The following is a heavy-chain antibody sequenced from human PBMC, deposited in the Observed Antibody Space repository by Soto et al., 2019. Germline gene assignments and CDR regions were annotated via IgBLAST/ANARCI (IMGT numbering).Heavy chain of an antibody. D-gene: IGHD3-16*01. CDR1: GFTFSDYY. V-gene: IGHV3-11*01. CDR2: ISDSGRIT. Sequence: QVHLEESGGALVKPGGSLRLSCTASGFTFSDYYMSWIRQAPGKGLEWVSDISDSGRITHHADSVEGRFTISRDNAENSLYIQMNSLRPEDSAIYYCARDHGGGGLTLEDWGQGPLFTVSS. J-gene: IGHJ4*02. CDR3: ARDHGGGGLTLED.